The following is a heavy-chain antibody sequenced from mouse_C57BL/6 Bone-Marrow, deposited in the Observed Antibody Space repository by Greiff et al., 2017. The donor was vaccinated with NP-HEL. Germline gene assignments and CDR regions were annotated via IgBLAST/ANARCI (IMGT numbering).Heavy chain of an antibody. Sequence: DVMLVESGGGLVQPGGSLKLSCAASGFTFSDYYLYWVRQTPEKRLEWVAYISNGGGSTYYPDTVKGRFTISRDNAKNTLYLQMSRLKSEDTAMYYWAIIYYYGSSRHYYAMDYWGQGTSVTVSS. V-gene: IGHV5-12*01. D-gene: IGHD1-1*01. CDR2: ISNGGGST. CDR3: AIIYYYGSSRHYYAMDY. J-gene: IGHJ4*01. CDR1: GFTFSDYY.